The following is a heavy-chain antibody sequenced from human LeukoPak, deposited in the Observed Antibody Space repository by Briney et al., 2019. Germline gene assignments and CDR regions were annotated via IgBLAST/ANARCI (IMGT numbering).Heavy chain of an antibody. CDR1: GGSISSYY. Sequence: PSETLSLTCTVSGGSISSYYWSWIRQPPGKGLEWIGYIYYSGSTNYNPSLKSRVTISVDTSKNQFSLKLSSVTAADTAVYYCARDRQQLVTDSYYYCGMDVWGQGTTVTVSS. CDR3: ARDRQQLVTDSYYYCGMDV. D-gene: IGHD6-6*01. V-gene: IGHV4-59*01. J-gene: IGHJ6*02. CDR2: IYYSGST.